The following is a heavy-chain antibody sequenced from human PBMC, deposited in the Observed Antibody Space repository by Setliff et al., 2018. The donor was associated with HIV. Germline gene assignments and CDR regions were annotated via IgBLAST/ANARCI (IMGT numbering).Heavy chain of an antibody. V-gene: IGHV1-2*02. D-gene: IGHD3-10*01. J-gene: IGHJ4*02. CDR2: IIPNSGGT. CDR1: GGTFSSYV. CDR3: ARDYFPHSRRNFGSGDYFHF. Sequence: ASVKVSCKASGGTFSSYVISWVRQAPGQGLEWMGGIIPNSGGTNYAQKFQGRVTVTRDTSIATAYMELSSLTSGDTAVYHCARDYFPHSRRNFGSGDYFHFWGQGSRVTVSS.